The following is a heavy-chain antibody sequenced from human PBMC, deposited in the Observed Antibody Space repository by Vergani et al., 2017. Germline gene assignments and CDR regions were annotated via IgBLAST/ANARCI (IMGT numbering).Heavy chain of an antibody. J-gene: IGHJ6*03. V-gene: IGHV4-4*03. CDR1: GDSISSNNC. Sequence: QVQLQESGPGLVKPPGTLSLTCAVSGDSISSNNCWTWVRQPPGKGLEWIGEICHTEDTKYSPSLKSRVTISVDTSKNQFSLKLSSVTAADTAVYYCARGRFDWTSYYYYYMDVWGKGTTVTVSS. CDR3: ARGRFDWTSYYYYYMDV. CDR2: ICHTEDT. D-gene: IGHD3-9*01.